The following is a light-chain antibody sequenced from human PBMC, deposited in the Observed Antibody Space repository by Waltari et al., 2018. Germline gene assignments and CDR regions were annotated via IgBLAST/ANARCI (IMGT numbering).Light chain of an antibody. CDR3: SSYTTTSTLV. V-gene: IGLV2-14*01. CDR1: SSDVGASNS. CDR2: DVN. J-gene: IGLJ2*01. Sequence: LTQPASVSGSPGQSITISCIGTSSDVGASNSVSWYQQHPGKAPKLMIYDVNRRPSGVSNRFSGSKSGSTASLTISGLQAEDEADYYCSSYTTTSTLVFGGGTKVTVL.